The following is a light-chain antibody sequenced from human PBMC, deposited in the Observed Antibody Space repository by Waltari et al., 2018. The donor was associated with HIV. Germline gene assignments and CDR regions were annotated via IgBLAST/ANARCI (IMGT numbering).Light chain of an antibody. CDR3: NSYVAADTRI. Sequence: QSALPQPASVSGSPGQSITITCTGTSSDVGSYKSVSWYQQHPDKAPKLIIYDVTNRPSGVSNRFSGSKSGNTASLTISGLQADDEADYFCNSYVAADTRIFGPGTKVTVL. CDR1: SSDVGSYKS. CDR2: DVT. J-gene: IGLJ1*01. V-gene: IGLV2-14*01.